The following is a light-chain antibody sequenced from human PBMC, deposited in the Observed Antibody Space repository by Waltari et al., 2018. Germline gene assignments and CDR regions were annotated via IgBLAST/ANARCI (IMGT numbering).Light chain of an antibody. CDR2: DVT. Sequence: QSALPQPASVSASPAPSRTISTARNPCDICVYDYVSCSQLHPGKVPKLIIYDVTKRPSGVSQRFSGSKSGNTASLTISGLQAEDEADYYCCSYADSRGVFGGGTTLTVL. J-gene: IGLJ2*01. V-gene: IGLV2-23*02. CDR3: CSYADSRGV. CDR1: PCDICVYDY.